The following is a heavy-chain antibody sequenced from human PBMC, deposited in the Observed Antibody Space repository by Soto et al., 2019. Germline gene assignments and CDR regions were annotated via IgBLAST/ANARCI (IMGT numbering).Heavy chain of an antibody. CDR3: GRGRSGQIVVFY. Sequence: ASVKVSCKASGYTFTGHYIHWVRQAPEQGPEWMGEIGPESGATRYAQKFQGRVTMTMDTSVTTVYMELKNLSPDDTAVYYCGRGRSGQIVVFYWGQGTPVTVSS. CDR2: IGPESGAT. CDR1: GYTFTGHY. J-gene: IGHJ4*02. V-gene: IGHV1-2*02. D-gene: IGHD1-26*01.